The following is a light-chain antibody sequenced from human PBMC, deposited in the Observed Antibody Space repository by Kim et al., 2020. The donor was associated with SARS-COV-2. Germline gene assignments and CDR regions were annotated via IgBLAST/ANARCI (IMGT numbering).Light chain of an antibody. CDR3: QAWDSSTWV. V-gene: IGLV3-1*01. CDR1: KLGDKY. Sequence: SSELTQPPSVSVSPGQTASITCSGEKLGDKYACWYQQKPGQSPVLVIYQDSKRPSGIPERFSGSHSGNTATLTISGTQAMDEADYYCQAWDSSTWVFGGG. J-gene: IGLJ3*02. CDR2: QDS.